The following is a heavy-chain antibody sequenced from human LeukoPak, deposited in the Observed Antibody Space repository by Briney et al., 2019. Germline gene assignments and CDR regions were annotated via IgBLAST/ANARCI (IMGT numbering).Heavy chain of an antibody. V-gene: IGHV1-2*02. Sequence: GASVKVSCKASGYTFTGYHMHWVRQAPGQGLEWMGWINPNSGGTNYAQKFQGRVTMTRDTSISTAYMELSRLRSDDTAVYYCAGVYSSGWYYFDYWGQGTLVTVSS. CDR1: GYTFTGYH. D-gene: IGHD6-19*01. CDR2: INPNSGGT. CDR3: AGVYSSGWYYFDY. J-gene: IGHJ4*02.